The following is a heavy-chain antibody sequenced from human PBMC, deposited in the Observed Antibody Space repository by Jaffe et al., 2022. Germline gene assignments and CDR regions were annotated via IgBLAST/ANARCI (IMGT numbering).Heavy chain of an antibody. Sequence: EVQLVESGGGLVQPGGSLRLSCAASGFTFSSYWMSWVRQVPGKGLEWVANIKPDGSAKDYAASVQGRFTISRDNAENSLYLQMNSLSAEDTAVYYCALHSQWLRSYFDYWGQGTLVTVSS. J-gene: IGHJ4*02. D-gene: IGHD5-12*01. CDR2: IKPDGSAK. CDR1: GFTFSSYW. CDR3: ALHSQWLRSYFDY. V-gene: IGHV3-7*05.